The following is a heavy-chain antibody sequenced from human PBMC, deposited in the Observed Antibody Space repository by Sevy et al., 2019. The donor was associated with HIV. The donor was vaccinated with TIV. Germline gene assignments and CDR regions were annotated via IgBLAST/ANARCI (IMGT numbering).Heavy chain of an antibody. J-gene: IGHJ3*02. CDR2: ISYDGSNQ. CDR1: GVAFSSYA. V-gene: IGHV3-30*04. Sequence: GGSLRLTCAASGVAFSSYAMHWVRQAPDKGLEWVAVISYDGSNQEYADSVKGRFTISRDNSKNTLYLQMNSLRVEDTAVYYCARFPPERAFDIWAQGTMVTVSS. CDR3: ARFPPERAFDI.